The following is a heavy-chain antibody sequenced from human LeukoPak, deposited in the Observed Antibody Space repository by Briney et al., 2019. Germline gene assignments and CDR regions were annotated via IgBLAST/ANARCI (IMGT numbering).Heavy chain of an antibody. Sequence: AGSLRLSCTASGFTFSSCAMSWVRHPPGEEREWVSATSGSGGSTYYTDSVKGRFTISRDNSKNTLSLQMNCLRAEDTAVYYCAKDPAPIVVVPAAMPRDYYYYYMDVWGKGTTVTISS. V-gene: IGHV3-23*01. J-gene: IGHJ6*03. CDR2: TSGSGGST. D-gene: IGHD2-2*01. CDR1: GFTFSSCA. CDR3: AKDPAPIVVVPAAMPRDYYYYYMDV.